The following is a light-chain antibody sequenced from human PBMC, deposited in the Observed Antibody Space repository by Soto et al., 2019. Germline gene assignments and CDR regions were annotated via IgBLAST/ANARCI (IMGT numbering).Light chain of an antibody. CDR2: AAS. V-gene: IGKV1-27*01. CDR1: QAISNF. J-gene: IGKJ1*01. Sequence: DIPMTQSPPSLSASVGDRVTITCRASQAISNFLAWYQQKAGEVPKLLIYAASTLQSGVPSRFSGSGSGTDFTLTISSLQPEDVGTYFCQKYDSAPRTFGQGTTVEIQ. CDR3: QKYDSAPRT.